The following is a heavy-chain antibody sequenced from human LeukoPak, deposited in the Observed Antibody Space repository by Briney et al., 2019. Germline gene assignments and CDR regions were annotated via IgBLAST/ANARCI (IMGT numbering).Heavy chain of an antibody. CDR1: GGSPTSYY. J-gene: IGHJ4*02. CDR2: IYYSGGT. D-gene: IGHD3-10*01. V-gene: IGHV4-59*01. CDR3: GRDRFGAWFDY. Sequence: PSETLSLTCHLAGGSPTSYYWSWIRQPPGKGPEWIGYIYYSGGTNYNLSLKGRVTISVDTSKNQFSLKRRSVAAAATAVYYCGRDRFGAWFDYWGQGTLVTVSS.